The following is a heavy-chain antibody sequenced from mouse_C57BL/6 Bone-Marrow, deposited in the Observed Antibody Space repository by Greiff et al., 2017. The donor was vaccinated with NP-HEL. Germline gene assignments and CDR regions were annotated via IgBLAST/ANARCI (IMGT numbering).Heavy chain of an antibody. J-gene: IGHJ1*03. Sequence: VQLQQSVAELVRPGASVKLSCTASGFNIKNTYMHWVKQRPEQGLEWIGRIDPANGNTKYALKFQGKATITADTSSNTAYLQLSSLSSEDTAIYYCTRSWGWPPVWYFDVWGTGTTVTVSS. CDR1: GFNIKNTY. CDR2: IDPANGNT. D-gene: IGHD2-3*01. CDR3: TRSWGWPPVWYFDV. V-gene: IGHV14-3*01.